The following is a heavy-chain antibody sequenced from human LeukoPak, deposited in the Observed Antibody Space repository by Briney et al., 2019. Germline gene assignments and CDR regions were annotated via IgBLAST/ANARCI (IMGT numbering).Heavy chain of an antibody. J-gene: IGHJ6*02. V-gene: IGHV3-33*01. CDR2: IWYDGSNK. D-gene: IGHD3-16*01. Sequence: PGRSLRLPCAASGFTFSSYGMHWVRQAPGKGLEWVAVIWYDGSNKYYADSVKGRFTISRDNSKNTLYLQMNSLRAEDTAVYYCARVPYDYYYYYGMDVWGQGTTVTVSS. CDR3: ARVPYDYYYYYGMDV. CDR1: GFTFSSYG.